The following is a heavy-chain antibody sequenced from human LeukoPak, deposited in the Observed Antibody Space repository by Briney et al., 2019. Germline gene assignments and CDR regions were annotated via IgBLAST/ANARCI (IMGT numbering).Heavy chain of an antibody. J-gene: IGHJ4*02. D-gene: IGHD2-15*01. CDR3: ARCSGGSCYRSDDY. V-gene: IGHV3-21*01. CDR1: GFTFSTYC. CDR2: ISSRGGYI. Sequence: PGGSLRLSCAPSGFTFSTYCMNWVRQAPGKGLEWVSSISSRGGYIYYADSVEGRFTISRDNAKHSLYLQMDSLRADDTAVYYCARCSGGSCYRSDDYWGQGTLVTVSS.